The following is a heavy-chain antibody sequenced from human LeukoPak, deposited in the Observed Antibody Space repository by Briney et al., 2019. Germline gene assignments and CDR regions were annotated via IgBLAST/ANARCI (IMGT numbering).Heavy chain of an antibody. V-gene: IGHV4-59*01. J-gene: IGHJ3*02. CDR3: ARDAGYDFWSGYYKSDAFDI. CDR2: IYYSGST. D-gene: IGHD3-3*01. CDR1: GGSISSYY. Sequence: SETLSLTCTVSGGSISSYYWSWIRQPPGKGLEWIGYIYYSGSTNYNPSLKSRVTISVDTSKNQFSLKLSSVTAADTAVYYCARDAGYDFWSGYYKSDAFDIWGQGTMVTVSS.